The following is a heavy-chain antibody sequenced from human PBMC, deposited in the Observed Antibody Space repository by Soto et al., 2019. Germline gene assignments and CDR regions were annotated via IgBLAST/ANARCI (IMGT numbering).Heavy chain of an antibody. D-gene: IGHD6-19*01. J-gene: IGHJ4*02. Sequence: ASVKVSCKTSGYTFSDYHIHWVRQAPGQGLEWVGRMIPTDGSTMYAQKFQGRVTLTRDTSTSTAYMELTSLRFEDTAFYYCARDSYGSEDWGQGTQVTVSS. CDR3: ARDSYGSED. CDR1: GYTFSDYH. V-gene: IGHV1-46*03. CDR2: MIPTDGST.